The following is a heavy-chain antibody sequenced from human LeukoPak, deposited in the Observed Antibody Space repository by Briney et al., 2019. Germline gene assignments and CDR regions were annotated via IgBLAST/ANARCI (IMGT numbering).Heavy chain of an antibody. J-gene: IGHJ4*02. V-gene: IGHV3-21*01. CDR2: ISSSSSYI. CDR3: ARDLVGATVGY. CDR1: GFTLSSYS. Sequence: GGSLRLSCAASGFTLSSYSMNWVRQAPGNGLGGVSSISSSSSYIYYADSVKGRFTISRDNAKNSLYMQMNSLRAEDTAVYYCARDLVGATVGYWGQGTLVTVSS. D-gene: IGHD1-26*01.